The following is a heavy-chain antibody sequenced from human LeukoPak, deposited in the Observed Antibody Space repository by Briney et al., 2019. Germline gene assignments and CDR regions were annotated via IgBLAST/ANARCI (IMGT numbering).Heavy chain of an antibody. V-gene: IGHV4-61*01. CDR1: GGSVSSGSYY. J-gene: IGHJ5*02. CDR2: IYYSGST. CDR3: AKGVSPFDP. D-gene: IGHD4-23*01. Sequence: PSETLSLTCTVSGGSVSSGSYYWSWIRQPPGKGLEWIGYIYYSGSTKYNPSLKSRVTISADTSKNQFSLKLTSVTAADTAVYYCAKGVSPFDPWGQGTLVTVSS.